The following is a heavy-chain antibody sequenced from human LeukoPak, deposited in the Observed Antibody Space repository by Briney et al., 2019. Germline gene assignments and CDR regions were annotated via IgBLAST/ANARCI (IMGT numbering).Heavy chain of an antibody. CDR3: ARGRMGSQGITVIVVLMDDAFDI. CDR2: IIPSGGST. J-gene: IGHJ3*02. D-gene: IGHD3-22*01. Sequence: ASVKVSCKASGYTFTNYYMHWVRQAPGQGLEWMGMIIPSGGSTSYAQKFQGRVTMTRDTSTSTVYMELSSLRSEDTAVYYCARGRMGSQGITVIVVLMDDAFDIWGQGTMVTVSS. CDR1: GYTFTNYY. V-gene: IGHV1-46*01.